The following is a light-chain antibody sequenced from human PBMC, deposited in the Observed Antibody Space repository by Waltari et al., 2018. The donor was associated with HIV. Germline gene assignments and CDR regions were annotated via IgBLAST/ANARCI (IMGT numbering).Light chain of an antibody. CDR1: QTLLYNDGNTY. CDR2: KVS. Sequence: LSLPVTLVQPASISCQSSQTLLYNDGNTYLNWFQQRPGQSPSGLSYKVSNRDSGVPDRFSGTGSGTDSTLKISRVEAEDVGVYYCMQDTHWPRTFGQGTKVEIK. CDR3: MQDTHWPRT. V-gene: IGKV2-30*01. J-gene: IGKJ1*01.